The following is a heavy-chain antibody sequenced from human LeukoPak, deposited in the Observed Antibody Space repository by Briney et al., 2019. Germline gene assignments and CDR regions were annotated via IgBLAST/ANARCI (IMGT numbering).Heavy chain of an antibody. CDR2: ISGSDGST. D-gene: IGHD2-2*01. V-gene: IGHV3-23*01. CDR3: AKAYCSSKTSCYKGPFDH. J-gene: IGHJ4*02. Sequence: PGGSLRLSCAASGFTFSSYGMTWVRQAPGKGLEWVSVISGSDGSTYYADSVKGRFTISRDNSKNTLYLQMNSLRAEDTAVYYCAKAYCSSKTSCYKGPFDHWGQGTLVTVSS. CDR1: GFTFSSYG.